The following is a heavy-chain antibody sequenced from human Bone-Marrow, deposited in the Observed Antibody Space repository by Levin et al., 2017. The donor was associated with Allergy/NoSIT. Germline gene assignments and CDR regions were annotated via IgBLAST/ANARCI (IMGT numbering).Heavy chain of an antibody. Sequence: ETLSLTCAASGFTFSSYSMNWVRQAPGKGLEWVSSISSSSSYIYYADSVKGRFTISRDNAKNSLYLQMNSLRAEDTAVYYCAREGDFWSVYYYYYMDVWGKGTTVTVSS. CDR3: AREGDFWSVYYYYYMDV. D-gene: IGHD3/OR15-3a*01. V-gene: IGHV3-21*01. CDR1: GFTFSSYS. J-gene: IGHJ6*03. CDR2: ISSSSSYI.